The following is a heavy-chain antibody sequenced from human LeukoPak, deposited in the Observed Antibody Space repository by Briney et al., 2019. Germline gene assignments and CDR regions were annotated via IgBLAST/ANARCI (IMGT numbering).Heavy chain of an antibody. Sequence: GGSLTLSCAASGFIFSNYDLHWVRQGTGKGLEWVSSIGPSGDTHYSDSVEGRFSISREDAKNYLYLHMNTLRGGDTAVYYCARGQRPAWYGGMDVWGQGTTVTVSS. CDR2: IGPSGDT. V-gene: IGHV3-13*04. D-gene: IGHD6-13*01. J-gene: IGHJ6*02. CDR3: ARGQRPAWYGGMDV. CDR1: GFIFSNYD.